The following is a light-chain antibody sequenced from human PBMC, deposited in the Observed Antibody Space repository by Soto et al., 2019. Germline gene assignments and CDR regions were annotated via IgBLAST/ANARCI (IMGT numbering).Light chain of an antibody. CDR2: GAS. CDR3: QQYNNWHT. J-gene: IGKJ5*01. CDR1: HSVGAY. V-gene: IGKV3-15*01. Sequence: EIVLTQSPATLSVSPGERANLSCRASHSVGAYLAWYQQTPGQAPRLLIYGASNRATGVPARVSGSVSVTEFTLTSARLHSEDFADYYCQQYNNWHTFGQGTRLEIK.